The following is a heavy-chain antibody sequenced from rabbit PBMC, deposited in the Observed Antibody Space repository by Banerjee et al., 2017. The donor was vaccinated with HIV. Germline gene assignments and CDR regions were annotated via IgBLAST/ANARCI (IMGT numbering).Heavy chain of an antibody. CDR3: ARDLAGVIGWNFNL. V-gene: IGHV1S45*01. CDR1: GFTFSNYYY. J-gene: IGHJ4*01. CDR2: IYGGSTGNT. D-gene: IGHD4-1*01. Sequence: QEQLEESGGDLVKPEGSLTLTCTASGFTFSNYYYICWVRQAPGKGLEWIACIYGGSTGNTAYANWAKGRFTISKTSSTTVTLQMTSLTAADTATYFCARDLAGVIGWNFNLWGPGTLVTVS.